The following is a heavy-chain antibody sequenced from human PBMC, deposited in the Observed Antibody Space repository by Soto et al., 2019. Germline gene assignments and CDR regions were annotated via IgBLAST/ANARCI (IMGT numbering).Heavy chain of an antibody. J-gene: IGHJ4*02. Sequence: ASVKVSCKTSGYTFTSFGISWVRQAPGQGLEWMGWITTDKGKTNYAQKFQGRVTMTTDTSTSTAYMELRSLRSDDTAVYYCATRSQAFDYWGQGTLVTVSS. CDR2: ITTDKGKT. V-gene: IGHV1-18*01. CDR1: GYTFTSFG. CDR3: ATRSQAFDY.